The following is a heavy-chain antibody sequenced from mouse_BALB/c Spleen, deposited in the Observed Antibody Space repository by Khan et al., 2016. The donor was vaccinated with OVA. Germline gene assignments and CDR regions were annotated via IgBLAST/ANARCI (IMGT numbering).Heavy chain of an antibody. CDR3: VRDGAYHRNDGWFAY. V-gene: IGHV1-4*01. CDR2: INPSNGYT. Sequence: QVQLKESGAGLARPGASVKMSCKASGYTFTSYTIPWIKERPGQGLEWIGNINPSNGYTNYNQKFKDKATLTTDKSSKTAYLQLCSLTSDDSAVYNCVRDGAYHRNDGWFAYWGQGTLVTVSA. CDR1: GYTFTSYT. D-gene: IGHD2-14*01. J-gene: IGHJ3*01.